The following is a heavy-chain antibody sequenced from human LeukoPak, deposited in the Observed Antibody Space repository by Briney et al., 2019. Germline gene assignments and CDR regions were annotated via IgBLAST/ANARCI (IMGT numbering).Heavy chain of an antibody. Sequence: GGSLRLSCAASGFTFSSYTMHWIRQAPGKGLEWVSSISGSNRYIFYADSVKGRFTVSSDNAKDSLYLQMNSLRAEDTAVYYCARALTTLTYEGYWGQGTLVTVSS. CDR2: ISGSNRYI. V-gene: IGHV3-21*01. J-gene: IGHJ4*02. CDR1: GFTFSSYT. CDR3: ARALTTLTYEGY. D-gene: IGHD1-1*01.